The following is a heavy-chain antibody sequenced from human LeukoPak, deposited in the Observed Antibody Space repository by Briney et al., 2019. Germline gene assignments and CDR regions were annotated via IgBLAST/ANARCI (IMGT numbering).Heavy chain of an antibody. CDR1: GYTFTGYY. J-gene: IGHJ4*02. D-gene: IGHD2-15*01. CDR3: ARDFTGLLPPSYYFDY. Sequence: AASVKVSCKASGYTFTGYYMHWVRQAPGQGLEWMGWINPNSGGTNYAQKFQGRVTMTRDTSISTAYMELSRLRSDDTALYYCARDFTGLLPPSYYFDYWGQGTLVTVSS. V-gene: IGHV1-2*02. CDR2: INPNSGGT.